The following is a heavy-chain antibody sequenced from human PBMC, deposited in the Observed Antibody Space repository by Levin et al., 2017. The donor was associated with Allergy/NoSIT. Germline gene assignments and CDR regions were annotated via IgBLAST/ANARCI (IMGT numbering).Heavy chain of an antibody. CDR1: GFTFSRYG. CDR3: AKDRSGYDSPFDC. CDR2: ISNDGSNE. V-gene: IGHV3-30*18. Sequence: GASVKVSCAASGFTFSRYGMHWVRQAPGKGLEWVAVISNDGSNEYYADSVKGRFTISRDNSKKTLYLQMNSLRVEDTAVYYCAKDRSGYDSPFDCWGQGTLVTVSS. D-gene: IGHD5-12*01. J-gene: IGHJ4*02.